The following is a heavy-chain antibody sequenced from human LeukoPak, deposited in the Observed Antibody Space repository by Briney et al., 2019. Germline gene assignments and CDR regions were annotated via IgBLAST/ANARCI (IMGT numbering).Heavy chain of an antibody. J-gene: IGHJ6*02. Sequence: PGGSLRLSCAASGFTFSSYGMPWVRQAPGKGLEWVAVIWYDGSNKYYADSVKGRFTISRDNSKNTLYLQMNSLRAEDTAVYYCARGPSIFGVATTTYYYGMDVWGQGTTVTVSS. CDR3: ARGPSIFGVATTTYYYGMDV. CDR2: IWYDGSNK. CDR1: GFTFSSYG. D-gene: IGHD3-3*01. V-gene: IGHV3-33*01.